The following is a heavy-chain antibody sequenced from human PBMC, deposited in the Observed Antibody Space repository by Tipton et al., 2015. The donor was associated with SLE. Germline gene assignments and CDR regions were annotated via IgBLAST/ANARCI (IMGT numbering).Heavy chain of an antibody. CDR2: IYCNEST. CDR3: ARLSVDGSGSGDAFDI. CDR1: GGSISSHS. Sequence: LRLSCTVSGGSISSHSWSWIRQPPGKGLEWIGYIYCNESTDYNPSLKSRVTISVDTSKNQFSLKLSSVTAADTAVYYCARLSVDGSGSGDAFDIWGQGTMVTVSS. D-gene: IGHD3-10*01. J-gene: IGHJ3*02. V-gene: IGHV4-59*11.